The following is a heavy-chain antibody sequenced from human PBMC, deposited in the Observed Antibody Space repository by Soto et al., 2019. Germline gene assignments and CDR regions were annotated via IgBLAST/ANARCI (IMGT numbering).Heavy chain of an antibody. Sequence: SVKVSCKASGFTFTNSAVQWVRQARGQRLEWIGWIVVGSGNTNYAQKFQERVTITRDMSTTTAYMELSSLRSEDTAVYYCAENSGYYYHFHSWGQGTMVTVYS. V-gene: IGHV1-58*01. CDR3: AENSGYYYHFHS. D-gene: IGHD3-22*01. CDR2: IVVGSGNT. J-gene: IGHJ4*02. CDR1: GFTFTNSA.